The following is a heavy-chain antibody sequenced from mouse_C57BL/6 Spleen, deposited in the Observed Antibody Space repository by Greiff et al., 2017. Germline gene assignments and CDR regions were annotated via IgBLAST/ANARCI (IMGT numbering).Heavy chain of an antibody. CDR3: ARLPNYGSSLYYAMDY. CDR1: GFTFSSYG. CDR2: ISSGGSYT. J-gene: IGHJ4*01. Sequence: EVQLQESGGDLVKPGGSLKLSCAASGFTFSSYGMSWVRQTPDKRLEWVATISSGGSYTYYPDSVKGRFTISRDNAKNTLYLQMSSLKSEDTAMYYCARLPNYGSSLYYAMDYWGQGTSVTVSS. V-gene: IGHV5-6*01. D-gene: IGHD1-1*01.